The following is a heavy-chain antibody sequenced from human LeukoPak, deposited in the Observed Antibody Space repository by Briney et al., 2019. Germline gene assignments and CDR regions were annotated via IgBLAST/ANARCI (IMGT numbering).Heavy chain of an antibody. CDR2: ISGSGGNT. J-gene: IGHJ4*02. D-gene: IGHD6-13*01. V-gene: IGHV3-23*01. CDR3: AKVSWANYFDY. CDR1: GFSFSSYA. Sequence: GGSLRLSCAASGFSFSSYATSWVRQAPGKGLEWVSAISGSGGNTYYADSVRGRFTISRDNSKNTLYLQMNSLRAEDTAIYYCAKVSWANYFDYWGQGTLVTVSS.